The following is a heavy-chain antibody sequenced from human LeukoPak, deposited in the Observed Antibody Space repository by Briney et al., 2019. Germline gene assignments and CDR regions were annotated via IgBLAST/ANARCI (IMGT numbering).Heavy chain of an antibody. CDR2: INHSGST. V-gene: IGHV4-34*01. Sequence: SETLSLTCAVYGESFSGYYWSWIRQPPGKGLEWIGEINHSGSTNYNPSLKSRVTISVDTSKNQFSLKLSSVTAADTAVYYCARLPPYCSGGSCYSEGYFDYWGQGTLVTVSS. CDR1: GESFSGYY. D-gene: IGHD2-15*01. CDR3: ARLPPYCSGGSCYSEGYFDY. J-gene: IGHJ4*02.